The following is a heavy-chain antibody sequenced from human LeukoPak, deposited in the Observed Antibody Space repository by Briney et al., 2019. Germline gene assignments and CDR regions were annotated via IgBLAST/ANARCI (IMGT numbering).Heavy chain of an antibody. V-gene: IGHV1-18*01. CDR3: ARKAYYYDSSGYYDDPYYFDY. CDR1: GYTFTSYG. J-gene: IGHJ4*02. D-gene: IGHD3-22*01. CDR2: ISAYNGNT. Sequence: ASVKVSCKASGYTFTSYGISWVRQAPGQGLEWMGWISAYNGNTNYAQKLQGRVTMTTDTSTSTAYMELRSLRPDDTAVYYCARKAYYYDSSGYYDDPYYFDYWGQGTLVTVSS.